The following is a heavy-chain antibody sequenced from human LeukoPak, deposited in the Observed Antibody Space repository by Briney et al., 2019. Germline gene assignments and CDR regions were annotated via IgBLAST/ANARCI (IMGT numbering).Heavy chain of an antibody. CDR3: ARMTYYYDSSVMDV. V-gene: IGHV1-69*05. J-gene: IGHJ6*04. Sequence: SVKVSCKASGGTLSSYAISWVRQAPGQGLEWMGRIIPIFGTANYAQKFQGRVTITTDESTSTAYMELSSLRSEDTAVYYCARMTYYYDSSVMDVWGKGTTVTVSS. CDR1: GGTLSSYA. D-gene: IGHD3-22*01. CDR2: IIPIFGTA.